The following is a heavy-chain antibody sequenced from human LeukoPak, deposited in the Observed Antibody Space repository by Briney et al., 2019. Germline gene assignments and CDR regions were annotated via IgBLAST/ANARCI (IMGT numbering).Heavy chain of an antibody. J-gene: IGHJ4*02. D-gene: IGHD6-13*01. CDR2: INHSGST. Sequence: SETLSLTCAVYGGSFSGYYWSWIRHPPRKRLEGIGEINHSGSTNYNPSLKSRVTISVDTSKNQFSLKLSSVTAADTAVYYCARGVPGIAAAGSWFDYWGQGTLVTVSS. CDR1: GGSFSGYY. V-gene: IGHV4-34*01. CDR3: ARGVPGIAAAGSWFDY.